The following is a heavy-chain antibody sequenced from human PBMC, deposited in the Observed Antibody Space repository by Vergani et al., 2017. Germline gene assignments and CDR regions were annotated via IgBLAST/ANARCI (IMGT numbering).Heavy chain of an antibody. CDR2: ISSSRSTI. D-gene: IGHD3-10*01. CDR3: AGDWYYLGSGSYPYFYYYGLDV. Sequence: EVQQLESGGGLVQPGGSLRLSCAASGFTFSSYGMNWVRQAPGKGLEWVSYISSSRSTIYYVDSVKGRFTISRDNAKNSLYLQMNSLRAEDTGVYYCAGDWYYLGSGSYPYFYYYGLDVWGQGTAVTVSS. J-gene: IGHJ6*02. V-gene: IGHV3-48*01. CDR1: GFTFSSYG.